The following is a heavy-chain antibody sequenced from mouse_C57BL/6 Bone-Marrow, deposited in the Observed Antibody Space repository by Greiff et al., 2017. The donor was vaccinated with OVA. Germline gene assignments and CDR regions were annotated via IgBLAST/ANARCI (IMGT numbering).Heavy chain of an antibody. J-gene: IGHJ2*01. CDR2: IHPNSGST. Sequence: QVQLQQPGAELVKPGASVKLSCKASGYTFTSYWMHWVKQRPGQGLEWIGMIHPNSGSTNYNEKFKSKATLTVDKSSSTAYMQLSSLTSEDSAVYYCARPHYYGSRYFDYWGQGTTLTVSS. D-gene: IGHD1-1*01. CDR1: GYTFTSYW. V-gene: IGHV1-64*01. CDR3: ARPHYYGSRYFDY.